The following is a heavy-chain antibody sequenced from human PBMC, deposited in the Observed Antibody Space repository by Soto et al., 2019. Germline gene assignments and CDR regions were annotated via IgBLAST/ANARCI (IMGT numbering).Heavy chain of an antibody. CDR2: ISSSSSTI. Sequence: EVQLVESGGGLVQPGGSLRPSCAASGFTFSSYSMNWVRQAPGKGLEWVSYISSSSSTIYYADSVKGRFTISRDNAKNSLYLQMNSLRAEDTAVYYCARDFDGYCSGGSCYTPDYYYYYYMDVWGKGTTVTVSS. CDR3: ARDFDGYCSGGSCYTPDYYYYYYMDV. J-gene: IGHJ6*03. V-gene: IGHV3-48*01. CDR1: GFTFSSYS. D-gene: IGHD2-15*01.